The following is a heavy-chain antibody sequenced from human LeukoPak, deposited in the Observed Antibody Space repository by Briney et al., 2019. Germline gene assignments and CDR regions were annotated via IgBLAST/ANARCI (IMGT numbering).Heavy chain of an antibody. J-gene: IGHJ4*02. CDR2: IYYSGST. CDR3: ARVYDYVWGSYHPFRG. CDR1: GGSISSSSYY. Sequence: PSETLSLTCTVSGGSISSSSYYWGWIRQPPGKGLEWIGSIYYSGSTYYNPSLKSRVTISVDTSKNQFSLKLSSVTAADTAVYYCARVYDYVWGSYHPFRGWGQGTLVTVSS. D-gene: IGHD3-16*02. V-gene: IGHV4-39*07.